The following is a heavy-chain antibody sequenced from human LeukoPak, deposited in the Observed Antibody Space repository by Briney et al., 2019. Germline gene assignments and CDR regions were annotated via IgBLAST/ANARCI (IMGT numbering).Heavy chain of an antibody. CDR3: ARYCGGDCYGMDV. J-gene: IGHJ6*02. CDR2: IKQDGSEK. D-gene: IGHD2-21*02. CDR1: RFTFSSYW. V-gene: IGHV3-7*01. Sequence: GGSLRLSCTASRFTFSSYWMSWVRQAPGKGLEWVANIKQDGSEKDYVDSVKGRFTIFRDNPKNSLYLQMNSLRAEDTAVYYCARYCGGDCYGMDVWGQGTTVTVSS.